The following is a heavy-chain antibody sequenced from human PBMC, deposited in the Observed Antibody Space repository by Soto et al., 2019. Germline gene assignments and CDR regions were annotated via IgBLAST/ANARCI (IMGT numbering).Heavy chain of an antibody. CDR3: ARDDEGGSYCDLGY. V-gene: IGHV3-30-3*01. CDR1: GFTFSNYI. D-gene: IGHD3-10*01. J-gene: IGHJ4*02. CDR2: ILHDGNNK. Sequence: QVQLVESGGGVVQPGRSLRLSCAASGFTFSNYIMHWVRQAPGKGLEWVPIILHDGNNKYYADSVKGRFTISRDNSKNTLYLQMNSLRTEDTAIYYCARDDEGGSYCDLGYWGQGTLVTVSS.